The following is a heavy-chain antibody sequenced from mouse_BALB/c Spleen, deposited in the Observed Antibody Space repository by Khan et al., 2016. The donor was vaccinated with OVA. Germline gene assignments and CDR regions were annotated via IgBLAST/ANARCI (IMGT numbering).Heavy chain of an antibody. CDR3: ARLAYYYDGGGFAY. CDR2: ISSGGSYT. J-gene: IGHJ3*01. D-gene: IGHD1-1*02. Sequence: EVELVESGGDLVKPEGSLKLSCAASGFTFSTYGMSWVRQTPDKRLEWVATISSGGSYTYYPDSVQGRFTIYRDNAKNTLYLQMSSLKSEDTAMFYCARLAYYYDGGGFAYWGPGTLVTVSA. CDR1: GFTFSTYG. V-gene: IGHV5-6*01.